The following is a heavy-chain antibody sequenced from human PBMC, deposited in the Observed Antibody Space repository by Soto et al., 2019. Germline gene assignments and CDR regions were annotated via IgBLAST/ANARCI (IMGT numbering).Heavy chain of an antibody. Sequence: GGSLRLSCAASGFTFSSYWMHWVRQAPGKGLVWVSRINSDGSSTSYADSVKGRFTISRDNAKNTLYLQMNSLRAEDPAVYYCARAGPPGIAVAGTWFDPWGQGTLVTVSS. V-gene: IGHV3-74*01. CDR2: INSDGSST. D-gene: IGHD6-19*01. CDR1: GFTFSSYW. J-gene: IGHJ5*02. CDR3: ARAGPPGIAVAGTWFDP.